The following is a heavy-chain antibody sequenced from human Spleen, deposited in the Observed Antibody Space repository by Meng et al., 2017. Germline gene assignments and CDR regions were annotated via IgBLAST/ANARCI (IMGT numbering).Heavy chain of an antibody. Sequence: SETLSLTCTVSGGSISSYYWSWIRQAPGKGLEWIGYIYYTGSTNYNPSLRSRVTISLDTSKNQFSLNLRSVSAADTAVYYCARASRGWYSTDYWGQGKLVTVSS. CDR2: IYYTGST. V-gene: IGHV4-59*01. CDR1: GGSISSYY. J-gene: IGHJ4*02. D-gene: IGHD6-19*01. CDR3: ARASRGWYSTDY.